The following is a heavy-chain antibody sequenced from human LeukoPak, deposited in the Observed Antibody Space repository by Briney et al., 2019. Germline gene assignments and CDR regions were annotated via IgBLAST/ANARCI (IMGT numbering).Heavy chain of an antibody. V-gene: IGHV1-8*02. CDR1: GGTFSSYA. CDR2: MNPNSGNT. J-gene: IGHJ3*02. CDR3: ARAIPHDAFDI. Sequence: GASVKVSCKASGGTFSSYAISWVRQAAGQGLEWMGWMNPNSGNTGYAQKFQGRVTMTRNTSISTAYMELSSLRSEDTAVYYCARAIPHDAFDIWGQGTMVTVSS.